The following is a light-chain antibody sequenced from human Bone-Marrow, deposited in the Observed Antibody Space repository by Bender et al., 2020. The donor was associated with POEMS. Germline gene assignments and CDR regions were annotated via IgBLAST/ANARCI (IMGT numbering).Light chain of an antibody. J-gene: IGLJ3*02. Sequence: QSALTQPPSASGSPGQSVTISCTGTSSDVGGYNYVSWFQQHPGKAPKLMIYDITTRRSAVPDRVSGSKSGDAPSLTVSELQAEDEADYYCSSYLGGPGVFGGGTKLTVL. CDR2: DIT. CDR1: SSDVGGYNY. V-gene: IGLV2-8*01. CDR3: SSYLGGPGV.